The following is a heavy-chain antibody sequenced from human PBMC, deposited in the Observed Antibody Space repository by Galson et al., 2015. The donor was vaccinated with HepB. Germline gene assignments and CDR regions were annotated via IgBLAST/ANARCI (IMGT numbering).Heavy chain of an antibody. CDR1: GFTFDDYA. Sequence: SLRLSCAASGFTFDDYAMHWVRQAPGKGLEWVSGISWNSGSIGYADSVKGRFTISRDNAKNSLYLQMNSLRVEDTALYYCTKDKRFLERSYFDYWGQGTLVTVSS. CDR3: TKDKRFLERSYFDY. V-gene: IGHV3-9*01. CDR2: ISWNSGSI. J-gene: IGHJ4*02. D-gene: IGHD3-3*01.